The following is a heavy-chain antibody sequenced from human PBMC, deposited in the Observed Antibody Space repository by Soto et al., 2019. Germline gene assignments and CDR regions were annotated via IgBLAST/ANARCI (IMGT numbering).Heavy chain of an antibody. D-gene: IGHD3-10*01. CDR3: AREGIMVLGRYFDY. CDR1: GYTFSGYY. J-gene: IGHJ4*02. Sequence: QVQLVQSGAEVKKPGASVKVSCKASGYTFSGYYIHWLRQAPGQGLEWMGYINPKSGDTKYAQKFQGWVPMTSDTSISTAYMELSSQRSDDTAVYYCAREGIMVLGRYFDYWGQGTLVIVSS. CDR2: INPKSGDT. V-gene: IGHV1-2*04.